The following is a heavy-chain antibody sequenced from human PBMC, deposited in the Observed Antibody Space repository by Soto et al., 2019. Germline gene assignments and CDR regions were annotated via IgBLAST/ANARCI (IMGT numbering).Heavy chain of an antibody. Sequence: QVQLVESGGGVVQPGRSLRLSCAASGFTFSSYGMHWVRQAPGKGLEWVAVISYDGSNKYYADSVKGRFTISRDNSKNPLYLQMNSLRAEDTAVYYCAKYRKEDRSGDSSYFQHWGQGTLVTVSS. D-gene: IGHD2-15*01. CDR2: ISYDGSNK. V-gene: IGHV3-30*18. J-gene: IGHJ1*01. CDR1: GFTFSSYG. CDR3: AKYRKEDRSGDSSYFQH.